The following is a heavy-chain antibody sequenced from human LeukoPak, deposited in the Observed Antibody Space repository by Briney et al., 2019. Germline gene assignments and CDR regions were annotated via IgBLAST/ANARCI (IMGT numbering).Heavy chain of an antibody. CDR3: AREKRPERGIAVAGTGYYYYYGMDV. J-gene: IGHJ6*02. V-gene: IGHV3-30*04. D-gene: IGHD6-19*01. CDR2: ISYDGSNK. CDR1: GFTFSSYA. Sequence: GRSLRLSCAASGFTFSSYAMHWVRQAPSKGLEWVAVISYDGSNKYYADSVKGRFTISRDNSKNTLYLQMNSLRAEDTAVYYCAREKRPERGIAVAGTGYYYYYGMDVWGQGTTVTVSS.